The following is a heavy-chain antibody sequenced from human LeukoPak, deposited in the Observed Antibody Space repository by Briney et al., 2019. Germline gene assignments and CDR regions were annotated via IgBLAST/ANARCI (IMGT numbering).Heavy chain of an antibody. J-gene: IGHJ4*02. CDR2: IKQDGSEK. V-gene: IGHV3-7*03. CDR1: GFTSSSYW. D-gene: IGHD3-10*01. Sequence: PGGSLRLSCAASGFTSSSYWMSWVRQAPGKGLEWVANIKQDGSEKYYVDSVNGRFTISRDNAKNSLYLQMNSLRAEDTAVYYCARGSGSYYVYWGQGTLVTVSS. CDR3: ARGSGSYYVY.